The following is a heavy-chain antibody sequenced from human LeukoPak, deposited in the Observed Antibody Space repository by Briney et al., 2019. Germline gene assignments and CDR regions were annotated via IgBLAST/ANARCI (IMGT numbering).Heavy chain of an antibody. D-gene: IGHD4-17*01. Sequence: GSLRLSWRASGFTFGDHGMSWVRQAPGKGLEWGGFIRSKADGGTTEYAASVKGRFTISRDDSKSIAYLQMNRLKTEDTAVYYCSGVIDDYGDYVGDYWGQGTLVTVSS. J-gene: IGHJ4*02. CDR3: SGVIDDYGDYVGDY. CDR1: GFTFGDHG. CDR2: IRSKADGGTT. V-gene: IGHV3-49*04.